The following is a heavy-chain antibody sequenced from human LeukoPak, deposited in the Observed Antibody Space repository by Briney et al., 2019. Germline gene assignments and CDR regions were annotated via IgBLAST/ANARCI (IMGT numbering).Heavy chain of an antibody. CDR1: GGSISSYY. V-gene: IGHV4-4*07. J-gene: IGHJ4*02. CDR3: ARDRYYYDSSGYYVFDQ. CDR2: IYTSGSN. D-gene: IGHD3-22*01. Sequence: SETLSLTCTVSGGSISSYYWSWIRQPAGKGLEWIGRIYTSGSNNYNPSLKSRVTMSVDTSKNQFSLKLSSVTAADTAVYYCARDRYYYDSSGYYVFDQWGQGTLVTVSS.